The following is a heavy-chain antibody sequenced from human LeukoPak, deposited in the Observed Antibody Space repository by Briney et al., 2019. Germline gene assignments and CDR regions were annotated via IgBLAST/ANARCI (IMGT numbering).Heavy chain of an antibody. V-gene: IGHV3-53*01. D-gene: IGHD3-22*01. J-gene: IGHJ3*02. CDR3: AKEFQYYDSSGYRDDAFDI. CDR1: GFTVRSNY. CDR2: IYSGGST. Sequence: GGSLRLSCAASGFTVRSNYMTWVRQTPGKGLEWLSVIYSGGSTYYADSVKGRFTMSRDNSKNTLYLQMNSLRAEDTAVYYCAKEFQYYDSSGYRDDAFDIWGQGTMVTVSS.